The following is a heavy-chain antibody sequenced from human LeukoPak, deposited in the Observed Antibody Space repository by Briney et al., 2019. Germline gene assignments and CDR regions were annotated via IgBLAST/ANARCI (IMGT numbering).Heavy chain of an antibody. J-gene: IGHJ4*02. CDR2: IYSGGGI. D-gene: IGHD5-18*01. Sequence: GGSLRLSCAASGFTVSDNYMKWVRQAPGKGLEWVSVIYSGGGIYYSDSVKGRFTISRDNSKNTVYLQMNSLRPEDTAVYYCAREGHSYGPFDYWGQGALVTVSS. CDR3: AREGHSYGPFDY. V-gene: IGHV3-66*02. CDR1: GFTVSDNY.